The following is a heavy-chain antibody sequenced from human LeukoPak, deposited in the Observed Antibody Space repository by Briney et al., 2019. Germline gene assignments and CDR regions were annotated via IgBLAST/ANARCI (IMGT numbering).Heavy chain of an antibody. CDR1: GFTFSSYS. Sequence: GGSLRLSCAASGFTFSSYSMNWVRQAPGKGREWVSSISSSSYIYYADSVKGRFTISRDNSKNTLYLQMNSLRGEDTAVYYCASGVSTIAVYYYYYGMDVWGQGTTVTVSS. CDR3: ASGVSTIAVYYYYYGMDV. V-gene: IGHV3-21*01. J-gene: IGHJ6*02. CDR2: ISSSSYI. D-gene: IGHD5/OR15-5a*01.